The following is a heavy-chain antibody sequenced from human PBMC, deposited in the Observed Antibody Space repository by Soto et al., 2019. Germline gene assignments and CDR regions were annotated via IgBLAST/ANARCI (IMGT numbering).Heavy chain of an antibody. Sequence: SEILSLTCTVSGGSISSYYWSWIRQPPGKGLEWIGYIYYSGSTNYNPSLKSRVTISVDTSKNQFSLKLSSVTAADTAVYYCARQEYYGSEDNWFDPWGQGTLVTVSS. CDR3: ARQEYYGSEDNWFDP. CDR1: GGSISSYY. D-gene: IGHD3-10*01. V-gene: IGHV4-59*08. CDR2: IYYSGST. J-gene: IGHJ5*02.